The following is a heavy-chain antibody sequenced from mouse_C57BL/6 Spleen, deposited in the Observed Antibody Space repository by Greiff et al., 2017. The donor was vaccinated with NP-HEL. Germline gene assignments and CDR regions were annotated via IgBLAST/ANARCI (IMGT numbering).Heavy chain of an antibody. D-gene: IGHD1-1*01. V-gene: IGHV5-17*01. CDR2: ISSGSSTI. Sequence: EVQGVESGGGLVKPGGSLKLSCAASGFTFSDYGMHWVRQAPEKGLEWVAYISSGSSTIYYADTVKGRFTISRDNAKNTLFLQMTSLRSEDTAMYYCARNYYGSSSLYWYFDVWGTGTTVTVSS. CDR1: GFTFSDYG. CDR3: ARNYYGSSSLYWYFDV. J-gene: IGHJ1*03.